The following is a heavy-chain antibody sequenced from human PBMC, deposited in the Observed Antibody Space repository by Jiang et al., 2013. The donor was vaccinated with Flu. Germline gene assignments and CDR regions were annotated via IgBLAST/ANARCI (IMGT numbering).Heavy chain of an antibody. D-gene: IGHD5-18*01. J-gene: IGHJ6*02. CDR3: ARTYSYGFDVNYYYYGMDV. V-gene: IGHV1-69*01. CDR2: IIPIFGTA. Sequence: SGAEVKKPGSSVKVSCKASGGTFSSYAISWVRQAPGQGLEWMGGIIPIFGTANYAQKFQGRVTITADESTSTAYMELSSLRSEDTAVYYCARTYSYGFDVNYYYYGMDVWGQGTTVTVSS. CDR1: GGTFSSYA.